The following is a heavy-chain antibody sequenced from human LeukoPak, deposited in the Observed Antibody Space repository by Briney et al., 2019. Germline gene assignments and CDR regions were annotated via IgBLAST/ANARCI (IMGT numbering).Heavy chain of an antibody. CDR3: AKLAKYFYGSETYYFFEH. V-gene: IGHV3-7*01. D-gene: IGHD3-10*01. CDR1: GFSFTTYW. J-gene: IGHJ4*02. Sequence: PGGSARLSCAACGFSFTTYWMSGVRQAPGKGLEWVANIKQDGTEKYYVDSVKGRFTISRDNAKNSLYLQMNSLRVEDTAVYYCAKLAKYFYGSETYYFFEHWGQGTPVTASS. CDR2: IKQDGTEK.